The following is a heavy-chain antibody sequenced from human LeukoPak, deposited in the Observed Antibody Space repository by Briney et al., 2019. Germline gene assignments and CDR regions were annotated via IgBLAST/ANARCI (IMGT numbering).Heavy chain of an antibody. CDR2: IRYDGSNK. CDR3: AKDGVTYCSSSNCYAGFDY. CDR1: GFTFSSYG. Sequence: GGSLRLSCAASGFTFSSYGMHWVRQAPGKGLEWVAFIRYDGSNKYYADSVKGRFTISRDNSKNTLYLQMNSLRAEDTAVYYCAKDGVTYCSSSNCYAGFDYWGQGTLVTVSS. J-gene: IGHJ4*02. V-gene: IGHV3-30*02. D-gene: IGHD2-2*01.